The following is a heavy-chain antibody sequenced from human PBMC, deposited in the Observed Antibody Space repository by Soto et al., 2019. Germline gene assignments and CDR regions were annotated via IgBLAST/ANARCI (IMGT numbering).Heavy chain of an antibody. CDR2: IIPIFGTA. J-gene: IGHJ6*02. CDR1: GGTFSSYA. D-gene: IGHD3-16*01. Sequence: QVQLVQSGAEVKKPGSSVKVSCKASGGTFSSYAISWVRQAPGQGLEWMGGIIPIFGTADYAQKFQGRVTITADEPTSTAYMDLSSLRSQDTAGYYCARHLGGNHYYYGMDVWGQGTTVTVSS. V-gene: IGHV1-69*12. CDR3: ARHLGGNHYYYGMDV.